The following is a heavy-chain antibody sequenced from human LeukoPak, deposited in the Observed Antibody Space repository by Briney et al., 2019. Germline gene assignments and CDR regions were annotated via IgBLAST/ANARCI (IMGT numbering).Heavy chain of an antibody. CDR3: ARARITIFGVVRFWFDP. V-gene: IGHV1-18*01. J-gene: IGHJ5*02. CDR2: ISAYNGNT. D-gene: IGHD3-3*01. CDR1: GYTFTSYG. Sequence: ASVKVSCKASGYTFTSYGISWVRQAPGQGLEWMGWISAYNGNTNYAQKLQGRVTMTTDTSTSTAYMELRSLRSDDTAVYYCARARITIFGVVRFWFDPWGQGTLVTVSS.